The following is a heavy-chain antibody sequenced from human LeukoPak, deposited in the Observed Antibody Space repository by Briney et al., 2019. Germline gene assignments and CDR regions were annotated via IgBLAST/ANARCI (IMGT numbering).Heavy chain of an antibody. CDR1: GFTFSSYA. Sequence: PGRSLRLSCAASGFTFSSYAMHWVRQAPGKGLEWVAVISYDGSNKYYADSVKGRFTISRDNSKNTLYLQMNSLRAEDTAVYYCARMYECVKGVCYRHFDNWGQGTLVTVSS. V-gene: IGHV3-30-3*01. CDR3: ARMYECVKGVCYRHFDN. J-gene: IGHJ5*02. CDR2: ISYDGSNK. D-gene: IGHD2-8*01.